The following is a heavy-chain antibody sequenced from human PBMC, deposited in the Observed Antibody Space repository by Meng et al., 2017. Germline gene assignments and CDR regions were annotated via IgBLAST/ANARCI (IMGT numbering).Heavy chain of an antibody. Sequence: SETLSLTCTVSGGSISSSSYYWGWIRQPPGKGLEWIGSIYYSGSTYYNPSLKSRVTISVDTSKNQFSLKLSSVTAADTAVYYCARRYSSSWYANTYGYYFDYWGQGTLVTVSS. V-gene: IGHV4-39*07. CDR2: IYYSGST. J-gene: IGHJ4*02. CDR1: GGSISSSSYY. D-gene: IGHD6-13*01. CDR3: ARRYSSSWYANTYGYYFDY.